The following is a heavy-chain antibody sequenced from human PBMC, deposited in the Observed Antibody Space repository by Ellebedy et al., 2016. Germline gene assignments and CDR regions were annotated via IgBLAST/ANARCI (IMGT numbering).Heavy chain of an antibody. V-gene: IGHV1-8*01. Sequence: ASVKVSCKASGYTFTTYDINWVRQATGQGLEWMGWMNPNSGYTAYAQKFQGRVTMTRSTSTSTAYMELSSLRSEDTAVYYCAKGAIWFGAHGMDVWGQGTTVTVSS. CDR1: GYTFTTYD. J-gene: IGHJ6*02. CDR2: MNPNSGYT. D-gene: IGHD3-10*01. CDR3: AKGAIWFGAHGMDV.